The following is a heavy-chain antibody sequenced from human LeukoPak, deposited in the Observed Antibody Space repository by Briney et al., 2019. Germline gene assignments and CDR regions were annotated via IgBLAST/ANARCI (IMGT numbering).Heavy chain of an antibody. CDR2: IYYSGST. CDR3: ARGPGMGSGSSFDP. V-gene: IGHV4-30-4*08. Sequence: PSQTLSLTCTVSGGSISSGDYYWSWIRQPPGKGLEWIGYIYYSGSTYYNPSLKSRVTISVDTSKNQFSLKLSSVTAADTAVYYCARGPGMGSGSSFDPWGQGTLVTVSS. J-gene: IGHJ5*02. D-gene: IGHD3-10*01. CDR1: GGSISSGDYY.